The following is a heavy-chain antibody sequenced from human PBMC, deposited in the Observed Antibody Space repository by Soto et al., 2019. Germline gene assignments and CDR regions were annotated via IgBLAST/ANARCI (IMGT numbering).Heavy chain of an antibody. D-gene: IGHD4-17*01. CDR3: RVWGGDASFYYYYGMDV. CDR1: GGSISSSSYY. V-gene: IGHV4-39*01. J-gene: IGHJ6*02. CDR2: IYYSGST. Sequence: QLQLQESGPGLVKPSETLSLTCTVSGGSISSSSYYWGWIRQPPGKGLEWIGSIYYSGSTYYNPSLKSRVTISVDTSKNQFSLKLSSVTAADTAVYYCRVWGGDASFYYYYGMDVWGQGTTVTVSS.